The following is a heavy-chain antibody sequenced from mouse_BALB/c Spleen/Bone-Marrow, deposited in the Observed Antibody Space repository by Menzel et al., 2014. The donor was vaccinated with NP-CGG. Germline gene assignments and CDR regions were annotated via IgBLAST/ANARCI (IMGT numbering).Heavy chain of an antibody. Sequence: EVKLQESGPELVKPGASVKISCKASGYSFTGYFMNWVMQSHGKSLEWIGRISPYNGDTFYNQKFKGKATLTVDKSSSTAHMELRSLASEDPAVYYCARSGYYGSSYFDYWGQGTTLTVSS. CDR2: ISPYNGDT. CDR3: ARSGYYGSSYFDY. D-gene: IGHD1-1*01. V-gene: IGHV1-20*02. J-gene: IGHJ2*01. CDR1: GYSFTGYF.